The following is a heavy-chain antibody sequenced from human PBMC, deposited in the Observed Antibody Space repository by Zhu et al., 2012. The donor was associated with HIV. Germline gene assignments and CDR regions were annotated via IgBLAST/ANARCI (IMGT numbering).Heavy chain of an antibody. Sequence: EVHLVESGGGLMQPGGSLRLSCAASGFTFSNYGMRWVRQAPGKGLECISYISSSGSITYYADSVKGRFAITRDNADNSVYLQMSLLRAEDTAIYYCARLTRAYYGSGTSYNVDSQYHYYMDVWGKGTTVTVSS. CDR2: ISSSGSIT. J-gene: IGHJ6*03. D-gene: IGHD3-10*01. V-gene: IGHV3-48*01. CDR1: GFTFSNYG. CDR3: ARLTRAYYGSGTSYNVDSQYHYYMDV.